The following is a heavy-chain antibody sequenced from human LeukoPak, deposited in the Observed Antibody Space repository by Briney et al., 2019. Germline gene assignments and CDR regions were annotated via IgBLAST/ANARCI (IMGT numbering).Heavy chain of an antibody. CDR2: ISSSSSYI. D-gene: IGHD3-22*01. CDR3: ARESTYYYDSSLRGEDDY. J-gene: IGHJ4*02. V-gene: IGHV3-21*01. CDR1: GFTFSSYS. Sequence: GRSLRLSCAASGFTFSSYSMNWVRQAPGKGLEWVSSISSSSSYIYYADSVKGRFTISRDNAKNSLYLQMNSLRAEDTAVYYCARESTYYYDSSLRGEDDYWGQGTLVTVSS.